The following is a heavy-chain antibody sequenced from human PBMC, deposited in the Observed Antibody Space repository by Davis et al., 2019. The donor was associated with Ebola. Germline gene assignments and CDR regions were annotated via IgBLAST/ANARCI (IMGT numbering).Heavy chain of an antibody. CDR3: ARVSGYYYYYGMDV. V-gene: IGHV3-72*01. Sequence: GESLKISCAASGFTFSDHYMDWARQAPGKGLEWVGRTRNKANSYTTEYAASVKGRFTISRDDSKNSLYLQMNSLKTEDTAVYYCARVSGYYYYYGMDVWGKGTTVTVSS. CDR1: GFTFSDHY. CDR2: TRNKANSYTT. J-gene: IGHJ6*04.